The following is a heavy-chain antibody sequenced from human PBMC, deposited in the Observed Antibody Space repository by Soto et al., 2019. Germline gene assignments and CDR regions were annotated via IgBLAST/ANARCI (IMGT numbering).Heavy chain of an antibody. J-gene: IGHJ6*02. V-gene: IGHV3-21*01. CDR3: ARGRAIVVVPSTPSYGMDV. Sequence: GGSLRLSCAASGFTFSSYSMNWVRQAPGKGLEWVSSISSSSSYIYYADSVKGRFTISRDNAKNSLYLQMNSLRAEDTAVYYCARGRAIVVVPSTPSYGMDVWGQGTTVTVSS. D-gene: IGHD2-2*01. CDR1: GFTFSSYS. CDR2: ISSSSSYI.